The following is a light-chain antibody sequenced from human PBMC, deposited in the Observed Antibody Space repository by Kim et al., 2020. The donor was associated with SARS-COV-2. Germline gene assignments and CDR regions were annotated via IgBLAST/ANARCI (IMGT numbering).Light chain of an antibody. CDR2: NNN. Sequence: QSVLTQPPSASGTPGQRVTISCSGSSSNIGSYTVNWYQQLPGTAPKLLIYNNNQRPSRVPDRYSGSKSGTSASLAISGLQSEDEADYYCATWDDSPNGWVFGGGTQLTVL. CDR1: SSNIGSYT. V-gene: IGLV1-44*01. J-gene: IGLJ3*02. CDR3: ATWDDSPNGWV.